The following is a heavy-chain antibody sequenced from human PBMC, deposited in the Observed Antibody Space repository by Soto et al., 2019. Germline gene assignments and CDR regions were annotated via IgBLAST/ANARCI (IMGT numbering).Heavy chain of an antibody. CDR2: INPKFGDT. J-gene: IGHJ6*02. CDR1: GYTFTAYY. D-gene: IGHD3-10*01. Sequence: QVQLVQSGAEVKEPGDSVRVSCEASGYTFTAYYIHWVRQAPGQGLEWMGWINPKFGDTTYAQDFQGRGSMTRDMSISTVYMELSRLTSDDTAIYYCVRNMDYYYGPGSGNGHGFWGQGTTVTVFS. V-gene: IGHV1-2*02. CDR3: VRNMDYYYGPGSGNGHGF.